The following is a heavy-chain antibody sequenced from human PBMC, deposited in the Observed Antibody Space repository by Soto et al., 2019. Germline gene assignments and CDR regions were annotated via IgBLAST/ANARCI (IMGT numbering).Heavy chain of an antibody. Sequence: QVQLQESGPGLVKPSQTLSLTCTVSGGSISSGGYYWSWIRQHPGKGLEWIGYIYYSGSTYYNPSLKSRVTLSVDTSKNQFSLKLSSVTAADTAVYYCARVGRALYYYDSSGKYYFDYWGQGTLVTVSS. J-gene: IGHJ4*02. D-gene: IGHD3-22*01. CDR1: GGSISSGGYY. V-gene: IGHV4-31*03. CDR3: ARVGRALYYYDSSGKYYFDY. CDR2: IYYSGST.